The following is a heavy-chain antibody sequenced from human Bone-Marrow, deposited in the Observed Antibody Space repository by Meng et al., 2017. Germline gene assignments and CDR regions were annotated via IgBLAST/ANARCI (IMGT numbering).Heavy chain of an antibody. CDR3: ARGEVNSSGWYVSYYYYYGMDV. J-gene: IGHJ6*02. Sequence: GESLKISCAASGFTFSSYWMSWVRQAPGKGLEWVANIKQDGSEKYYVDSVKGRFTISRDNAKNSPYLQMNSLRAEDTAVYYCARGEVNSSGWYVSYYYYYGMDVWGQGTTVTVSS. CDR2: IKQDGSEK. V-gene: IGHV3-7*01. D-gene: IGHD6-19*01. CDR1: GFTFSSYW.